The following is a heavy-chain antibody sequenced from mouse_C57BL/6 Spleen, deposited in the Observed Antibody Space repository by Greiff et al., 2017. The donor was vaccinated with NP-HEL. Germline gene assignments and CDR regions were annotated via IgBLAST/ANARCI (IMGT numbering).Heavy chain of an antibody. J-gene: IGHJ2*01. CDR2: IHPSDSDT. Sequence: VQLQQPGAELVKPGASVKVSCKASGYTFTSYWMHWVKQRPGQGLEWIGRIHPSDSDTNYNQKFKGKATLTVDKSSSIAYMQLSSLTSEDSAVYYCAIETYYYGSSYVDYFDYWGQGTTLTVSS. CDR3: AIETYYYGSSYVDYFDY. CDR1: GYTFTSYW. V-gene: IGHV1-74*01. D-gene: IGHD1-1*01.